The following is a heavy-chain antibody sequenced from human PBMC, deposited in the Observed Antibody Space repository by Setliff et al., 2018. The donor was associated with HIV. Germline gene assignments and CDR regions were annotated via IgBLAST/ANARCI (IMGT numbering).Heavy chain of an antibody. Sequence: PSETLSLTCAVYGGSFSSSYWSWIRQAPGKGLEWIGQINHNGITHYNPSLETRVTMFADTSKNQLSLRLSPVTAADTAIYYCAKGPRGLSLRYYFDFWAQGSQVTVSS. CDR1: GGSFSSSY. V-gene: IGHV4-34*01. J-gene: IGHJ4*02. CDR3: AKGPRGLSLRYYFDF. CDR2: INHNGIT.